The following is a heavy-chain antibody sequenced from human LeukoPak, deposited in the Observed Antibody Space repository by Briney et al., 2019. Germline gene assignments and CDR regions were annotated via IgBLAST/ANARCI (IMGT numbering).Heavy chain of an antibody. CDR1: GFTFSSHG. CDR3: AKASMIVVAPNGAFDI. CDR2: ISYDGSNK. V-gene: IGHV3-30*18. Sequence: GGSLRLSCAASGFTFSSHGMHWVRQAPGKGLEWVAVISYDGSNKYYADSVKGRFTISRDNSKNTLYLQMNSLRAEDTAVYYCAKASMIVVAPNGAFDIWGQGTMVTVSS. D-gene: IGHD3-22*01. J-gene: IGHJ3*02.